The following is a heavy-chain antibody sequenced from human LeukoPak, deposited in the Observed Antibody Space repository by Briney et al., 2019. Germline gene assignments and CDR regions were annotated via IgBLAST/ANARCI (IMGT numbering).Heavy chain of an antibody. V-gene: IGHV1-8*01. D-gene: IGHD6-19*01. CDR2: MNPNSGNT. Sequence: GASVKVSCKATGYTFTSYALYWVRQAPGQGLEWMGWMNPNSGNTGYAQKFQGRVTMTRNTSISTAYMELSSLRSEDTAVYYCARGGSTIAVAGRNWFDPWGQGTLVTVSS. CDR1: GYTFTSYA. J-gene: IGHJ5*02. CDR3: ARGGSTIAVAGRNWFDP.